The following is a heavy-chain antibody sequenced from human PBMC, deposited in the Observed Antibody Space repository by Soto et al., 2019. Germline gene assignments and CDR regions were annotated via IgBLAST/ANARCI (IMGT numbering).Heavy chain of an antibody. CDR2: INSDGSST. J-gene: IGHJ5*02. V-gene: IGHV3-74*01. CDR1: GFTFSSYW. CDR3: ARAPPQGGGWFDP. D-gene: IGHD3-16*01. Sequence: GGSLRLSCAASGFTFSSYWMHWVRQAPGKGLVWVSRINSDGSSTSYADSVKGRFTISRDNAKNTLYLQMNSLRAEDTAVYYCARAPPQGGGWFDPWGQGTLVTVSS.